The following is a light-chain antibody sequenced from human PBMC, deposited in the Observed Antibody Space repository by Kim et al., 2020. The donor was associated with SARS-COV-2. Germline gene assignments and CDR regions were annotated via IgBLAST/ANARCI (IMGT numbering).Light chain of an antibody. CDR2: DNN. J-gene: IGLJ2*01. V-gene: IGLV1-51*01. CDR3: GTWDSGLSAVV. CDR1: SSNIGNNF. Sequence: QSVLTQPPSVSAAPGQKVTISCSGSSSNIGNNFVSWYQQLPGAAPKLLISDNNKRPSGIPDRFSGSKSGTSATLDITGLQTGDEADYYCGTWDSGLSAVVFGGGTQLTVL.